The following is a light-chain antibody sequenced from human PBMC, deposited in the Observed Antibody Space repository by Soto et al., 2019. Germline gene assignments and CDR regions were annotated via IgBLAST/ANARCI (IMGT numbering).Light chain of an antibody. CDR2: ATS. CDR3: LNYSSPAIT. J-gene: IGKJ1*01. V-gene: IGKV1-27*01. Sequence: DNEMTQSPSSLSASVGDRVTITCRSSQGISNYLAWYQQKPGKVPKLLIYATSTLQAGVPSRFSGSGSGTDFTLTISSLQSEDAACYCCLNYSSPAITFGQGTKVDIK. CDR1: QGISNY.